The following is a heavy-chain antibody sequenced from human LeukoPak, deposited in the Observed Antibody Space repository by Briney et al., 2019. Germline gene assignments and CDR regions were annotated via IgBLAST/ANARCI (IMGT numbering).Heavy chain of an antibody. V-gene: IGHV3-23*01. J-gene: IGHJ4*02. CDR2: ISGSGGST. D-gene: IGHD3-22*01. Sequence: GGSLRLSCAASGFTFSSFWMTWVRQALGKGLEWVSAISGSGGSTYYADSVKGRFTISRDNSKNTLYLQMNSLRAEDTAVYYCAKPPELYYDSSGYTHPGYWGQGTLVTVSS. CDR3: AKPPELYYDSSGYTHPGY. CDR1: GFTFSSFW.